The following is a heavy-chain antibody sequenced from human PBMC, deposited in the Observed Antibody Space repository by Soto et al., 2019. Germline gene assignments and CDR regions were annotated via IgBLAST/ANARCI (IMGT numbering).Heavy chain of an antibody. J-gene: IGHJ6*02. V-gene: IGHV3-21*01. CDR1: GFTFSSYS. CDR2: ISSSSSYI. D-gene: IGHD5-18*01. Sequence: PGGSLRLSCAASGFTFSSYSMNWVRQAPGKGLEWVSSISSSSSYIYYADSVKGRFTISRDNAKNSLYLQMNSLRAEDTAVYYCAREPDVDTAMDNYYYYYGMDVWGQGTTVTVSS. CDR3: AREPDVDTAMDNYYYYYGMDV.